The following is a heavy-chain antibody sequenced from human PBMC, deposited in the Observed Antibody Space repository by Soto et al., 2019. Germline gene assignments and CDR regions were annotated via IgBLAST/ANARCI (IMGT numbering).Heavy chain of an antibody. CDR2: IYPGDYET. V-gene: IGHV5-51*01. J-gene: IGHJ4*02. CDR3: ARSPRSSPYFDY. CDR1: GYTFSNFW. D-gene: IGHD6-13*01. Sequence: GESLKISCKCCGYTFSNFWIAWVRQLPGKGLEWMGIIYPGDYETRYSPSFHGKVTISADRSIGTAYLQWSSLEASDSAFYFCARSPRSSPYFDYWGQGALVTVSS.